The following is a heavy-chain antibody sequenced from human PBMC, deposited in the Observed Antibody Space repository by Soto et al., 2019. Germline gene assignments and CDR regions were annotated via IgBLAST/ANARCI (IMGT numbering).Heavy chain of an antibody. CDR3: ASLISSGYYYGMDV. CDR1: GGTFSSYT. D-gene: IGHD3-10*01. CDR2: IIPILGIA. J-gene: IGHJ6*01. Sequence: QVQLVQSGAEVKKPGSSVKVSCKASGGTFSSYTISWVRQAPGQGLEWMGRIIPILGIANYAQKFQGRVTITAEKSTSTAYMELSSLRSEDTAVYYCASLISSGYYYGMDVWGQGPTVNVSS. V-gene: IGHV1-69*02.